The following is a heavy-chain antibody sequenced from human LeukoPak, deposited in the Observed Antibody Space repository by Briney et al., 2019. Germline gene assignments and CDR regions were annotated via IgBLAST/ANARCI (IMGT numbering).Heavy chain of an antibody. Sequence: PSETLSVTCTVSGVSISTYSWSWIRQPPGKGLEWIGYISYSGSTSYNPSLRSRVTTSVDTSKNQFSLKLSSVTAADTAVYYCATDGNFDLWGRGTLVTVSS. V-gene: IGHV4-59*01. CDR2: ISYSGST. D-gene: IGHD1-26*01. CDR1: GVSISTYS. CDR3: ATDGNFDL. J-gene: IGHJ2*01.